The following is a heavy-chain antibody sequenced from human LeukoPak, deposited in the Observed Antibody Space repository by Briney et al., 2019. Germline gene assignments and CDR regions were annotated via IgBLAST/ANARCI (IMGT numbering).Heavy chain of an antibody. CDR2: IYYSGST. D-gene: IGHD3-3*01. J-gene: IGHJ3*02. CDR1: GGSISSYY. Sequence: PSETLSLTCTVSGGSISSYYWSWIRQPPGKGLEWIGYIYYSGSTNYNPSLKSRVTISVDTSKNQFSLKLSSVTAADTAVYYCARGPFSDFWSGYRHAAFDIWGQGTMVTVSS. V-gene: IGHV4-59*12. CDR3: ARGPFSDFWSGYRHAAFDI.